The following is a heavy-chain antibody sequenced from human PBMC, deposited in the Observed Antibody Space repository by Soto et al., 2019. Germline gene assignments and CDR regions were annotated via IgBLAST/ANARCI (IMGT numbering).Heavy chain of an antibody. CDR1: GISFSSYW. V-gene: IGHV3-7*01. CDR3: AADRDIGSCYRY. Sequence: PGGSRRLSCAASGISFSSYWMSWVRQAPGKGLDGVATIKPDGSEKYYVDSAKARYTISRDYAKNSLSLQMNSRTAEDTAVFYCAADRDIGSCYRYWGQGSLVTVSS. CDR2: IKPDGSEK. J-gene: IGHJ4*02. D-gene: IGHD2-15*01.